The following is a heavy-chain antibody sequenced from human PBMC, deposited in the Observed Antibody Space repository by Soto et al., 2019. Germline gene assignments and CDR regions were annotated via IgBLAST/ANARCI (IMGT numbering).Heavy chain of an antibody. D-gene: IGHD6-6*01. CDR2: IIPIFGTA. V-gene: IGHV1-69*13. CDR1: GGTFSSYA. Sequence: GASVKVSCKASGGTFSSYAISWVRQAPGQGLEWMGGIIPIFGTANYAQKFQGRVTITADESTSTAYMELSSLRSEDTAVYYCARDQGYSSSSVWEFYYYGMDVWGQGTTVTVSS. CDR3: ARDQGYSSSSVWEFYYYGMDV. J-gene: IGHJ6*02.